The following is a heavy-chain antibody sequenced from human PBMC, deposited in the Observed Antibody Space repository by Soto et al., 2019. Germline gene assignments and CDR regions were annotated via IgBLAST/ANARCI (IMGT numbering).Heavy chain of an antibody. J-gene: IGHJ4*02. CDR2: INHSGST. V-gene: IGHV4-34*01. D-gene: IGHD3-10*01. CDR3: ARARGDYGSGSYRVYFDY. CDR1: GGSFSGYY. Sequence: QVQLQQWGAGLLKPSETLSLTCAVYGGSFSGYYWSWIRQPPGKGLEWIGEINHSGSTNYNPSLRSRVTISVDTSTNQFSLKLSSVTAADTAVYYCARARGDYGSGSYRVYFDYWGQGTLVTVSS.